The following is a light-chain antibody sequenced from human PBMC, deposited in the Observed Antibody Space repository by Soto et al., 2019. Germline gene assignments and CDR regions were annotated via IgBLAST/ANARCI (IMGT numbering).Light chain of an antibody. V-gene: IGKV3-20*01. CDR1: QSVSSNH. Sequence: EIVLTQSPGTLSLSPGERATLSCRASQSVSSNHLAWYQQKPGQAPRLLIYGASTRASGIPDRFSGSGSGTDFTLTISRLEHEDLAAYYCQRHGSSPLTFGGGTKVDIK. CDR3: QRHGSSPLT. J-gene: IGKJ4*01. CDR2: GAS.